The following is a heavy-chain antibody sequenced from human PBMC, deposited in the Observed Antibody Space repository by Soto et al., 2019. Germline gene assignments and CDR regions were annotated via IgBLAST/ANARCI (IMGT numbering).Heavy chain of an antibody. J-gene: IGHJ5*02. V-gene: IGHV1-69*01. D-gene: IGHD1-1*01. Sequence: QVQLVQSGAEVKKPGSSVKVSCKASGGTFSSYAISWVRQAPGQGLEWMGGIIPIFATANYAQKFQGRVTLTADECTSIDDLELRSLRPEDTAVYYCALARRRGRKWKEGYNLFDPWGQGTLVTVSS. CDR1: GGTFSSYA. CDR3: ALARRRGRKWKEGYNLFDP. CDR2: IIPIFATA.